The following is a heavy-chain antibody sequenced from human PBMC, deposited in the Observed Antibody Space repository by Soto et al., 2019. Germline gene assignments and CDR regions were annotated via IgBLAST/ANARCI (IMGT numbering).Heavy chain of an antibody. Sequence: QVQLVQSGAEVKKPGSSVRVSCKASGDTFSNFVISWVRLAPGQGLEWMGGIIPTFGTPDYAPKFQGRVTLTGDGPTDTRHTELGGLRFGDTAVYFLANSPLGEGGFFYGFGVRGQGTSVTVSS. D-gene: IGHD3-16*01. CDR1: GDTFSNFV. J-gene: IGHJ6*02. V-gene: IGHV1-69*12. CDR2: IIPTFGTP. CDR3: ANSPLGEGGFFYGFGV.